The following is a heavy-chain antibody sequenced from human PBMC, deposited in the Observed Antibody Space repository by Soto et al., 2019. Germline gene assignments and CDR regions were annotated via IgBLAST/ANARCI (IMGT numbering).Heavy chain of an antibody. D-gene: IGHD6-19*01. CDR3: ARDGAVAGDSNFDY. CDR1: GYAFTRYA. V-gene: IGHV1-3*01. Sequence: ASVKVSCKASGYAFTRYAMHWVRQAPGQRLEWMGWINAGNGNTKYSQKFQGRVTITTDTSASTAYMELSSLRSEDTAVYYCARDGAVAGDSNFDYWGQGTLVTVSS. J-gene: IGHJ4*02. CDR2: INAGNGNT.